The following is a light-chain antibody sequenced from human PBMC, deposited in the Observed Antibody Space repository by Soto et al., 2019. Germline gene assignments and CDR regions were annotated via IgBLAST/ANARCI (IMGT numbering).Light chain of an antibody. J-gene: IGLJ1*01. Sequence: SVLPQPPSVSVAPGERVTISCTGSSSNIGAGYDVHWYQQLPGTAPKLLIYGNSNRPSGVPDRFSGSKSGTSASLAITGLQAEDEADYYCQSYGSSLSALFGTGTKVTVL. CDR2: GNS. CDR3: QSYGSSLSAL. CDR1: SSNIGAGYD. V-gene: IGLV1-40*01.